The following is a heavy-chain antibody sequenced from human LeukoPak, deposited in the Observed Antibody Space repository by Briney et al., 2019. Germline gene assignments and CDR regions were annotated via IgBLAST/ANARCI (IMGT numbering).Heavy chain of an antibody. CDR3: GRGGVPASQDY. D-gene: IGHD2-2*01. CDR2: INGDGSTT. CDR1: GFTLRNYW. Sequence: PGGSLRLSCAASGFTLRNYWMHWVRQAPGKGLVWVSHINGDGSTTGYADSVKGRFTISRDNAKNTLYLQINSLRAKDTAVYYCGRGGVPASQDYWGHGTLVTVSS. J-gene: IGHJ4*01. V-gene: IGHV3-74*01.